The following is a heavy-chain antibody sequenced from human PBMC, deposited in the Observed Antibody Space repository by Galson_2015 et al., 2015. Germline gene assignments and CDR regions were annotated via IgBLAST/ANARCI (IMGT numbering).Heavy chain of an antibody. CDR2: INPSGGSA. D-gene: IGHD2-2*01. CDR3: ARDREYCIDTCSYSGWFDA. V-gene: IGHV1-46*01. Sequence: SVKVSCTASGYTFSNNYIHWVRQAPGQGPEWMGVINPSGGSANYVQRFQGGVTMTRDTSTSTVYMEMSSLRSEDTAVYYCARDREYCIDTCSYSGWFDAWGQGTLVTVSS. J-gene: IGHJ5*02. CDR1: GYTFSNNY.